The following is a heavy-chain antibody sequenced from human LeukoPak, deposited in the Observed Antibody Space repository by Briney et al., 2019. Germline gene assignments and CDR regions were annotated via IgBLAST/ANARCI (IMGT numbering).Heavy chain of an antibody. CDR1: GFTFSSYW. CDR3: ARESPMVRGVKSLDY. V-gene: IGHV3-74*01. Sequence: PGGSLRLSCAASGFTFSSYWMHWVRQAPGKGLVWVSRINSDGSSTSYADSVKGRFTISRDNAKNTLYLQMNSLRAEDTAVYYCARESPMVRGVKSLDYWGQGTLVTVSS. J-gene: IGHJ4*02. CDR2: INSDGSST. D-gene: IGHD3-10*01.